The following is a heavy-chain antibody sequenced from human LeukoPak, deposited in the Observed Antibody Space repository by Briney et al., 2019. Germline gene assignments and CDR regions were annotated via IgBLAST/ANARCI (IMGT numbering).Heavy chain of an antibody. V-gene: IGHV4-59*01. Sequence: SETLSLTCTVSGGSISSYHWSWIRQPPGKGLECIGYIYSSGSTNYNPSLKSRVTISVDTPKNQFSLKLSSVTAADTAVYYCARTTEAHSWRTRYYDYYMDVWGKGTTVTVSS. J-gene: IGHJ6*03. D-gene: IGHD6-13*01. CDR1: GGSISSYH. CDR3: ARTTEAHSWRTRYYDYYMDV. CDR2: IYSSGST.